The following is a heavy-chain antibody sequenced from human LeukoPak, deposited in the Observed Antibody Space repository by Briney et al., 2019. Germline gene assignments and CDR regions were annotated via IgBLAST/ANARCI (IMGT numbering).Heavy chain of an antibody. V-gene: IGHV4-34*01. CDR3: ARGWLLLKWFDP. D-gene: IGHD3-22*01. J-gene: IGHJ5*02. Sequence: PSETLSLTCAVYGGSFSGYYWSWIRQPPGKGLEWIGEINHGGSTNYNPSLKSRVTISVDTSKNQFSLKLSSVTAADTAVYYCARGWLLLKWFDPWGQGTLVTLPS. CDR2: INHGGST. CDR1: GGSFSGYY.